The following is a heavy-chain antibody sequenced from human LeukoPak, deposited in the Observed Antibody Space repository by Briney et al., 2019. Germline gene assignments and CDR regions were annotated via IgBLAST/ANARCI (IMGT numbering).Heavy chain of an antibody. CDR1: SGSISSYD. D-gene: IGHD3-10*01. CDR3: VRGPYGSSISNWFDP. Sequence: SETLSLTCTVSSGSISSYDWSWIRQTPGKGLEWIGYIYYNGDTHYNPSLNSRLSMSVDTPKKQFSLNLRSVTAADTAVYYCVRGPYGSSISNWFDPWGQGLLVTVSS. CDR2: IYYNGDT. J-gene: IGHJ5*02. V-gene: IGHV4-59*01.